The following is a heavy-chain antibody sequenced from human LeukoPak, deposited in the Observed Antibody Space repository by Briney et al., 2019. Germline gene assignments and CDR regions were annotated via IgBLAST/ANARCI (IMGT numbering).Heavy chain of an antibody. CDR2: INPNSGGT. D-gene: IGHD5-12*01. CDR3: ARDRPSGYGGFDY. V-gene: IGHV1-2*02. Sequence: GASVKVSCKASGYTFTGYYMDWVRQAPGQGLEGVGWINPNSGGTNYAQKFQGRVTMTRDTSIRTAYMELSRLRSDDTAVYYCARDRPSGYGGFDYWGQGTLVTVSS. J-gene: IGHJ4*02. CDR1: GYTFTGYY.